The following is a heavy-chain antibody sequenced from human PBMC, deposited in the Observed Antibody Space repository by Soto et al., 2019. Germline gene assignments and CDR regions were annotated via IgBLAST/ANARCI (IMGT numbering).Heavy chain of an antibody. D-gene: IGHD6-13*01. V-gene: IGHV3-30-3*01. CDR2: TANDESNK. CDR3: AKDWGPLIAAAVS. J-gene: IGHJ5*02. CDR1: GFRFSSCA. Sequence: QVQLVESGGGVVQPGESLRLSCEASGFRFSSCAMHWVRQAPGKGLEWVAVTANDESNKYHADSVKGRFTISRDNSKNTLYLQMNSLRDDDTAVYYCAKDWGPLIAAAVSWGQGTLVTVSS.